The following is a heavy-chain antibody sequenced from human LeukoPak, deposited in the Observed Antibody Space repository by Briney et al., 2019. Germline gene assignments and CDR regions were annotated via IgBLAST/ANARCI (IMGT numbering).Heavy chain of an antibody. D-gene: IGHD3-10*01. CDR1: GFTFSSYA. J-gene: IGHJ4*02. CDR2: ISWDGGST. V-gene: IGHV3-43*02. Sequence: GGSLRLSCAASGFTFSSYAMSWVRQAPGKGLEWVSLISWDGGSTYYADSVKGRFTISRDNSKNSLYLQMNSLRTEDTALYYCAKGQLWFGEGFDYWGQGTLVTVSS. CDR3: AKGQLWFGEGFDY.